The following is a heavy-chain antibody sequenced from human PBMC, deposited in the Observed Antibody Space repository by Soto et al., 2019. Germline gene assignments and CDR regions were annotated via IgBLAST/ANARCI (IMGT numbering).Heavy chain of an antibody. J-gene: IGHJ6*02. CDR1: EFTFSSYA. CDR3: ARGRPAAGTSSYYGLDV. Sequence: GGSLRLSCAASEFTFSSYAMHWVRQAPGKGLEWVAVIWSDGNNKNYVDSVKGRFTVSRDNSKNTLNLQMDSLRVEDTAVYYCARGRPAAGTSSYYGLDVWGQGTTVTVSS. V-gene: IGHV3-33*01. CDR2: IWSDGNNK. D-gene: IGHD6-13*01.